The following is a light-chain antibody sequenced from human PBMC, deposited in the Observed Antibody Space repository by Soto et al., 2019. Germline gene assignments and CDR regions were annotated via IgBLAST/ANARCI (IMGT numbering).Light chain of an antibody. J-gene: IGLJ1*01. V-gene: IGLV1-40*01. Sequence: QSVLTQPPSVSGAPGQRVTISCTGTTSNIGAGSDIHWYQQLPGKAPKLLIYSNSHRPSGVPSRFSGSKSGTSASLAITGLQAEDEGDYYCQYYDTSLSGLSGNYVFGSGTQLTVL. CDR3: QYYDTSLSGLSGNYV. CDR1: TSNIGAGSD. CDR2: SNS.